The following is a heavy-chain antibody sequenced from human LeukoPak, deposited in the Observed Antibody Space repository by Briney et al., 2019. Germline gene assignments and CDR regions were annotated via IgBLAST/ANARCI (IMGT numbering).Heavy chain of an antibody. V-gene: IGHV4-59*01. D-gene: IGHD3-10*01. CDR3: ARFGDMFDY. J-gene: IGHJ4*02. CDR2: IYYSGST. CDR1: GGSISSYY. Sequence: SETLSLTCTVSGGSISSYYWSWIRQPPGKGLEWIGYIYYSGSTKYNPSLKSRVTISVDTSRNQFSLKLSSVTAADTAVYYCARFGDMFDYWGQGTLVSASS.